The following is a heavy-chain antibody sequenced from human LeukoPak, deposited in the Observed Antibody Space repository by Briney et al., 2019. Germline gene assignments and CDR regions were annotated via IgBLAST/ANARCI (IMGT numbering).Heavy chain of an antibody. CDR3: AGATVAGTKVDY. CDR2: IYYSGST. J-gene: IGHJ4*02. Sequence: SETLSLTCTVSGGSISSYYWSWIRQPPGKGLEWIGYIYYSGSTNYNPSLKSRVTISVDTSKNQFSLKLSSVTAADTAVYYCAGATVAGTKVDYWGQGTLVTVSS. V-gene: IGHV4-59*01. CDR1: GGSISSYY. D-gene: IGHD6-19*01.